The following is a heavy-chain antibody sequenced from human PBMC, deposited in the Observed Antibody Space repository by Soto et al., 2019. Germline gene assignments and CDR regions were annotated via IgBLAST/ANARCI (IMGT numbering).Heavy chain of an antibody. J-gene: IGHJ3*02. Sequence: GGSLRLSCAASGFTFSNAWMSWVRQAPGKGLEWVGRIKSKTDGGTTDYAAPVKGRFTISRDDSKNTLYLQMNSLKTEDTAVYYCARVGSTSSLHLGELSLPLEAFDIWGQGTMVTVSS. V-gene: IGHV3-15*01. CDR1: GFTFSNAW. D-gene: IGHD3-16*02. CDR3: ARVGSTSSLHLGELSLPLEAFDI. CDR2: IKSKTDGGTT.